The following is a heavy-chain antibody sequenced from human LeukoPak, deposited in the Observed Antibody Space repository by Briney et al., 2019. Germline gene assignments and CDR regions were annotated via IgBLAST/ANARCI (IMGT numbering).Heavy chain of an antibody. J-gene: IGHJ4*02. CDR1: GGSTSSYY. Sequence: SETLSLTCTVSGGSTSSYYWSWIRQPPGKGLEWIGYIYYSGSTNYNPSLKSRVTISVDTSKNQFSLKLSSVTAADTAVYYCARSSGDLTKGRHFDYWGQGTLVTVSS. CDR3: ARSSGDLTKGRHFDY. D-gene: IGHD3-10*01. CDR2: IYYSGST. V-gene: IGHV4-59*01.